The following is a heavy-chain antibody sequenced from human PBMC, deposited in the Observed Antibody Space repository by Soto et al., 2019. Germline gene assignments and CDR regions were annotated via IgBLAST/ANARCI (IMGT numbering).Heavy chain of an antibody. CDR2: ISSNGGST. CDR1: GFTFSRYA. V-gene: IGHV3-64*01. J-gene: IGHJ4*02. D-gene: IGHD5-12*01. CDR3: ARGSNGYNFDY. Sequence: VQLVESGGGLVQPGGSLRLSCAASGFTFSRYAMHLVRQAPGKGLEYVSAISSNGGSTDYANSVKGRFTISRDNSKHTLYLQMGSLRAEDMAVYYCARGSNGYNFDYWGQGTLVTVSS.